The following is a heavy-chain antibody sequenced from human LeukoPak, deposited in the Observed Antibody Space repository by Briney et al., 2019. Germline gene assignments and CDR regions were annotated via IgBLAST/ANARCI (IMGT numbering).Heavy chain of an antibody. V-gene: IGHV1-2*02. CDR2: INPNSDAT. D-gene: IGHD1-26*01. CDR1: GGTFTSSD. Sequence: ASVKVSCKASGGTFTSSDAVNWVRQAPGQGLEWMGWINPNSDATNYAQNFQGRVTMTADTSISTAYMELTRLRSDDTAVYYCARQPREVDYWGQGTLVTVSS. J-gene: IGHJ4*02. CDR3: ARQPREVDY.